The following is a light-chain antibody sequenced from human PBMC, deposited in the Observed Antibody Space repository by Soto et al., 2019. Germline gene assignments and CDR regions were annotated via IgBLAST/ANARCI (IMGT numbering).Light chain of an antibody. Sequence: QSVLTQPAPVSGSPGQSITISCTGTSGDIGSYNRVSWYQQHPGKAPKLIIYEVTDRPSGVSNRFSGSKSGNTASLTISGLQAEDEAEYYCSSYTNIHTWACVLGTGTKVTVL. CDR3: SSYTNIHTWACV. CDR1: SGDIGSYNR. V-gene: IGLV2-14*01. J-gene: IGLJ1*01. CDR2: EVT.